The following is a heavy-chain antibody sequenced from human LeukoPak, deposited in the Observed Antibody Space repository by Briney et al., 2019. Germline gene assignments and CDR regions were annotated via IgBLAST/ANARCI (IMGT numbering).Heavy chain of an antibody. CDR3: ARGSNVVELRAFDI. Sequence: ASVKVSCKASGYTFTSYDINWVRQATGQGLEWMGWMNPNSGNTGYAQKFQGRVTMTRNTSLSTAYMELSSLRSEDTAVYYCARGSNVVELRAFDIWGQGTMVTVSS. J-gene: IGHJ3*02. V-gene: IGHV1-8*01. CDR2: MNPNSGNT. CDR1: GYTFTSYD. D-gene: IGHD1-7*01.